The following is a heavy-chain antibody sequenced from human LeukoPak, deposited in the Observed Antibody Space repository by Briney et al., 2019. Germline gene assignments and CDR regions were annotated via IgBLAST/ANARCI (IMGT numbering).Heavy chain of an antibody. CDR2: IYTSGST. CDR3: ARGRYCSADICSGGDAFDI. CDR1: GGSIGSYY. D-gene: IGHD2-15*01. J-gene: IGHJ3*02. Sequence: SETLSLTCTVSGGSIGSYYWSWIRQPAGKGLEWIGRIYTSGSTNYNPSLKSRVTMSVDTSKNQFSLKLSSVTAADTAVYYCARGRYCSADICSGGDAFDIWGQGTMVSVSS. V-gene: IGHV4-4*07.